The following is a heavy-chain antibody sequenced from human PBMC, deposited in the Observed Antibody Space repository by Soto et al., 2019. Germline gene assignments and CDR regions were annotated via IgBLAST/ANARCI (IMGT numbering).Heavy chain of an antibody. V-gene: IGHV4-59*01. CDR1: GGSIISYY. CDR3: ARATGGSSSPDY. Sequence: SETLSLTCTVSGGSIISYYWSWIRQPPGKGLEWIGYIYYSGSTNYNPSLKSRVTISVDTSKNQFSLKLSSVTAADTAVYYCARATGGSSSPDYWGQGTLVTVSS. CDR2: IYYSGST. J-gene: IGHJ4*02. D-gene: IGHD6-6*01.